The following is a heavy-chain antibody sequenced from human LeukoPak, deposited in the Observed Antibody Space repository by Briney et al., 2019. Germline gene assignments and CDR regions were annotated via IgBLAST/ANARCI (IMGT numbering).Heavy chain of an antibody. CDR1: GFTVSSNY. Sequence: PGGSLRLPCAASGFTVSSNYMSWIRQPPGKGLEWIGYIYYSGSTNYNPSLKSRVTISVDTSKNQFSLKLSSVTAADTAVYYCARVPPGTDAFDIWGQGTMVTVSS. V-gene: IGHV4-59*02. J-gene: IGHJ3*02. CDR3: ARVPPGTDAFDI. CDR2: IYYSGST.